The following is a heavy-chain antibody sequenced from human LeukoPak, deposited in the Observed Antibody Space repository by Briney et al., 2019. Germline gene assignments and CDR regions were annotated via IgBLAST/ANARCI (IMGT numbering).Heavy chain of an antibody. CDR3: ARGPYYYDSSGNSS. CDR2: IKQDGSEK. CDR1: GFTFSSYW. Sequence: GGSLRLSCAASGFTFSSYWMSWVRQAPGKGLEWVANIKQDGSEKYYVDSVKGRFTISRDNAKNSLYLQMNSLRAEDTAVYYCARGPYYYDSSGNSSWGQGTLVTVSS. V-gene: IGHV3-7*03. J-gene: IGHJ5*02. D-gene: IGHD3-22*01.